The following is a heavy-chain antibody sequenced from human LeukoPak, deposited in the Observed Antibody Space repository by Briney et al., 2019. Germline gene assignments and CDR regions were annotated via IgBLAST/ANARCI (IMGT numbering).Heavy chain of an antibody. Sequence: GGSLRLSCAASGFTFSNNVMSWVRQAPGKGLEWVSGVSAIGGHTYYADSVKGRFTISRDNSKNTVYLQMNNLRAEDTAVYYCAKLYCSSTTCYRKFSDYWGQGILVTVSS. CDR2: VSAIGGHT. V-gene: IGHV3-23*01. CDR3: AKLYCSSTTCYRKFSDY. CDR1: GFTFSNNV. J-gene: IGHJ4*02. D-gene: IGHD2-2*01.